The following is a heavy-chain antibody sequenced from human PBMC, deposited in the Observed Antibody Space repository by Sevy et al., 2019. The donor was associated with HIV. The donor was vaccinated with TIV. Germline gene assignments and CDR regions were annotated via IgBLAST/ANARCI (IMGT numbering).Heavy chain of an antibody. J-gene: IGHJ5*02. D-gene: IGHD2-21*02. CDR1: GDIVRNFV. V-gene: IGHV1-69*13. Sequence: ASVKVSCKASGDIVRNFVITWVRQAPGQGLEWMGGIITISGTANNAQKYNGRVTITADEATSTVYMELRSLRSEDTAVYYCASTVSCGGDCYFFDPWGQGTLVTVSS. CDR2: IITISGTA. CDR3: ASTVSCGGDCYFFDP.